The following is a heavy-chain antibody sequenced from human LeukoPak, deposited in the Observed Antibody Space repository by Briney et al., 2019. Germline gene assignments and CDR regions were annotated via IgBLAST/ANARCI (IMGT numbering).Heavy chain of an antibody. J-gene: IGHJ4*02. CDR3: ARGYCSGGSCYRGFDY. Sequence: GGSLRLSCVASGFTFSSHGMNWVRQAPGKGLEWVSGIIPSGHTTYYADSVRGRFTISRDNSRNTVYLQMDSLRAEDTAVYYCARGYCSGGSCYRGFDYWGQGTLVTVSS. CDR1: GFTFSSHG. CDR2: IIPSGHTT. D-gene: IGHD2-15*01. V-gene: IGHV3-23*01.